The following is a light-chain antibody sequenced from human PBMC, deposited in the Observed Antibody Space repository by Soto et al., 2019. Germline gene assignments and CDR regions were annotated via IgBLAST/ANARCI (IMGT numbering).Light chain of an antibody. J-gene: IGKJ5*01. CDR3: GPHVISVS. V-gene: IGKV3-20*01. Sequence: DIVRTQSADILSVARGERTTCSFRASQSVETFLAWSQQKPGQAPRLLIYGASNRATGIPERFIVSRSGTYYTVPLGRLAPQDALMYYCGPHVISVSFGEGTRLEI. CDR1: QSVETF. CDR2: GAS.